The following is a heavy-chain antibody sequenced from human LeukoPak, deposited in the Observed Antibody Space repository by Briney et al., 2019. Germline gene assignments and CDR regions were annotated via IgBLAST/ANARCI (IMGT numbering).Heavy chain of an antibody. Sequence: GGSLRLSCEASGFTSSSHAMSWVRQAPGKGLEWVSAISGSGGKTYYADSVRGRFTNSRDNSGNTLYLQMDSLRDKDTAVYYCAREIKIVVAGSWFGPWGQGAQVIVSS. J-gene: IGHJ5*02. V-gene: IGHV3-23*01. CDR1: GFTSSSHA. D-gene: IGHD6-19*01. CDR3: AREIKIVVAGSWFGP. CDR2: ISGSGGKT.